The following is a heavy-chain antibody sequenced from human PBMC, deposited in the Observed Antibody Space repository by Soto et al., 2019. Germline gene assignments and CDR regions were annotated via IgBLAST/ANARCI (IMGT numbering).Heavy chain of an antibody. V-gene: IGHV3-73*01. Sequence: EVPLVESGGGLVQPGGSLKLSCAASGFTFSGSAMHWVRQASGKGLEWVGRIRSKANSYATAYAASVKGRFTISRDDSKNTAYLQMNSLKTEDTAVYYCTSPGPRDAGSYRLHLWGRGTLVTVSS. D-gene: IGHD1-26*01. CDR2: IRSKANSYAT. CDR1: GFTFSGSA. CDR3: TSPGPRDAGSYRLHL. J-gene: IGHJ2*01.